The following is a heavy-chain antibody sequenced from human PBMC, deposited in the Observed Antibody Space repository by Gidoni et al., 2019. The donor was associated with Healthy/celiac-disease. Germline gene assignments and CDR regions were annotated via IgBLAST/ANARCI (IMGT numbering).Heavy chain of an antibody. Sequence: EVQLVQSGAEVKKPGESLTISCKGSGYSFTSYWIGWVRQMPGKGLEWVGIIYPGDSDTRYSPSFQGKVTISADKSISTAYLQWSSRKASDTAMYYCARLWLGPVLETNFDYWGQGTLVTVSS. CDR1: GYSFTSYW. CDR2: IYPGDSDT. D-gene: IGHD6-19*01. V-gene: IGHV5-51*01. CDR3: ARLWLGPVLETNFDY. J-gene: IGHJ4*02.